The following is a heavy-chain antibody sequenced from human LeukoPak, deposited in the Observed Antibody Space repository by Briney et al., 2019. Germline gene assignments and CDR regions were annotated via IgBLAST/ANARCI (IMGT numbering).Heavy chain of an antibody. V-gene: IGHV4-59*01. D-gene: IGHD5-24*01. CDR2: MYYSGST. Sequence: SETLSLTCTASGGSISSYSWSWIRQPPGKGLEWISSMYYSGSTNYNPSLKSRVTISVDTSKNQFSLKLSSVSAADTGVYFCARDDGYNFWYFDYWGQGTLVTVSS. CDR1: GGSISSYS. J-gene: IGHJ4*02. CDR3: ARDDGYNFWYFDY.